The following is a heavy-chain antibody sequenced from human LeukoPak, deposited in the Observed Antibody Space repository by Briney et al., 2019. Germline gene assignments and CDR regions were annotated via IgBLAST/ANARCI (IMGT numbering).Heavy chain of an antibody. CDR1: GYTFTSYY. CDR2: INPSGGST. Sequence: ASVTVSCKASGYTFTSYYMHWVRQAPGQGLEWMGIINPSGGSTTYAQTFQSRVTMTRDMSTSTVYMELSSLRSEDTAVYYCARGANPTSRRRALSKYYYYYYMDVWGKGTTVTVSS. J-gene: IGHJ6*03. CDR3: ARGANPTSRRRALSKYYYYYYMDV. D-gene: IGHD4/OR15-4a*01. V-gene: IGHV1-46*01.